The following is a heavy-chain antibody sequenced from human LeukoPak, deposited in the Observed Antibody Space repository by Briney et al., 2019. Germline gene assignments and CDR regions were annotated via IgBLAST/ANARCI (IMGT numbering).Heavy chain of an antibody. Sequence: SETLSLTCTVSGGSISSYYWSWIRQPPGKGLEWIGCIYYSGSTNYNPSLKSRVTISVDTSKNQFSLKLSSVTAADTAVYYCARAYSSGWTLGAFDFWGQGTMVTVSS. J-gene: IGHJ3*01. CDR3: ARAYSSGWTLGAFDF. CDR2: IYYSGST. D-gene: IGHD6-19*01. CDR1: GGSISSYY. V-gene: IGHV4-59*01.